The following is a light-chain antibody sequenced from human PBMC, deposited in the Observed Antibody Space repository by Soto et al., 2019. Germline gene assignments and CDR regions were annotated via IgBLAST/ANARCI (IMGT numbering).Light chain of an antibody. Sequence: DIQMTQSPSTLSASVGDRVTISCRASQSISTWVAWYQQKAGRAPKLLIYKASNLESGVPSRFSGSGSGTEFTLTISSLQPDDFATYYCQQYNSYSLTFGGGTKVEIK. CDR2: KAS. CDR3: QQYNSYSLT. V-gene: IGKV1-5*03. J-gene: IGKJ4*01. CDR1: QSISTW.